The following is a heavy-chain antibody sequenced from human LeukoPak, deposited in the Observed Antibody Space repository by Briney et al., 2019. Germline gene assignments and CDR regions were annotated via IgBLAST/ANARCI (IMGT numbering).Heavy chain of an antibody. D-gene: IGHD3-10*01. CDR1: GYSISSSNYY. J-gene: IGHJ4*02. CDR2: IYYSGNT. Sequence: SETLSLTCTVSGYSISSSNYYWGWIRQPPGKGLEWIGSIYYSGNTYYNPSLKSRVTISVDMSKNQISLKLSSVTAADTAVYYCARDRLLWFGELDFWGQGTLVIVSS. CDR3: ARDRLLWFGELDF. V-gene: IGHV4-39*07.